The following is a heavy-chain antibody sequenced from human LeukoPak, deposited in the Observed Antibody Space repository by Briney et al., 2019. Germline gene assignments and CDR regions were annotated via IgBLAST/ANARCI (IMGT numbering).Heavy chain of an antibody. J-gene: IGHJ4*02. Sequence: GGSLRLSCAASGFTFSSYAMSWVRQAPGKGLEWVSTISGSGGSTSYADSVKGRFTISRDNSKNTLYLQMNSLRAEDTAVYYCAKAKPDPQWLSTYYFDYWGQGTLVTVSS. CDR2: ISGSGGST. V-gene: IGHV3-23*01. CDR1: GFTFSSYA. D-gene: IGHD6-19*01. CDR3: AKAKPDPQWLSTYYFDY.